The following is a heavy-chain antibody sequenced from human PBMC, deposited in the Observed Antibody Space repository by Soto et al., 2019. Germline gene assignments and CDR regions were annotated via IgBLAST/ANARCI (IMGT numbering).Heavy chain of an antibody. CDR3: VRGDNWNDEASDY. J-gene: IGHJ4*02. CDR1: GFMFSNHG. D-gene: IGHD1-1*01. CDR2: IWSDGNNR. V-gene: IGHV3-33*01. Sequence: QVQLVESGGGVVQPGRSLRLSCAASGFMFSNHGMHWVRQAPGKGLEWVAVIWSDGNNRYYAESVKGRLTISRDNSKNTVYLQKNSLRAEDTAVYYCVRGDNWNDEASDYWGQGTLVTVSS.